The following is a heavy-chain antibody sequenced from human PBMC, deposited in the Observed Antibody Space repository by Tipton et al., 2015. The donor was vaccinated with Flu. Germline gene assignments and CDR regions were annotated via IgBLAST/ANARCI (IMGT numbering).Heavy chain of an antibody. V-gene: IGHV3-74*01. D-gene: IGHD3-22*01. CDR3: AKADSSGFYYARRHS. CDR2: VNSDRSSI. Sequence: SLRLSCAASEFTFRSYGMHWVRQGPGKALVWVSHVNSDRSSITYADSVKGRFTVSRDNAKNTLHLQMNSLRAEDTAVYYCAKADSSGFYYARRHSWGQGTLVTVSS. J-gene: IGHJ4*02. CDR1: EFTFRSYG.